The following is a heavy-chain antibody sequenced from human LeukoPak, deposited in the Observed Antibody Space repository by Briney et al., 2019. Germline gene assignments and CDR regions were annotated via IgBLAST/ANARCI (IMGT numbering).Heavy chain of an antibody. CDR1: GYTFTSYG. Sequence: GASVKVSCKASGYTFTSYGISWVRQAPGQGLEWMGWISAYNGNTNYAQKLQGRVTMTTDTSTSTAYMELRSLRSDDTAVYYCARDLPGRRGSLIRNDYWGQGTLVTVSS. V-gene: IGHV1-18*01. D-gene: IGHD1-14*01. CDR2: ISAYNGNT. J-gene: IGHJ4*02. CDR3: ARDLPGRRGSLIRNDY.